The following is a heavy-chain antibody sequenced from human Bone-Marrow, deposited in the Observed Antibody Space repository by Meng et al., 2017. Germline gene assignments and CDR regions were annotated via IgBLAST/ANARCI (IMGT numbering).Heavy chain of an antibody. CDR2: LHYSESA. Sequence: SETLSLTCTVSGVSITSYYWGWVRQPPGKGLEWMGHLHYSESAKYNPSLKSRVAMSLDKSKNQLSLKLSSVTAADTAVYYCARLQGDGFFDYLGQGTLVTVSS. V-gene: IGHV4-59*13. J-gene: IGHJ4*02. CDR1: GVSITSYY. CDR3: ARLQGDGFFDY. D-gene: IGHD3-16*01.